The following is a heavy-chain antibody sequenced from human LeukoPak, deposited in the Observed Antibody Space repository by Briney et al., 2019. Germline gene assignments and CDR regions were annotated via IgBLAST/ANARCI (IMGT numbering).Heavy chain of an antibody. V-gene: IGHV4-4*02. D-gene: IGHD3-10*01. CDR1: GGSISSSNW. CDR2: IYHSGST. J-gene: IGHJ3*02. Sequence: SETLSLTCAVSGGSISSSNWWSWVRQPPGKGLEWIGEIYHSGSTNYNPSLKSRVTISVDKSKNQFSLKLSSVTAADTAVYYCARDLSPGGGAFDTWGQGTMVTVSS. CDR3: ARDLSPGGGAFDT.